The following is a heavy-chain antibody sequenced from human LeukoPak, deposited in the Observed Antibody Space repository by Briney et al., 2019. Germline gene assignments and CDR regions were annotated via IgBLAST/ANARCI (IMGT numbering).Heavy chain of an antibody. CDR3: TRDLAAAGGAAPGWLPNDAFDI. D-gene: IGHD3-16*01. V-gene: IGHV3-49*03. Sequence: GGSLRLSCTASGFTFGDYAMSWFRQAPGKGLEWVGFIRSKAHGGTTEYAASVKGRFTISRDDSKSIAYLQMNSLKTEDTAVYYCTRDLAAAGGAAPGWLPNDAFDIWGQGTMVTVSS. CDR2: IRSKAHGGTT. J-gene: IGHJ3*02. CDR1: GFTFGDYA.